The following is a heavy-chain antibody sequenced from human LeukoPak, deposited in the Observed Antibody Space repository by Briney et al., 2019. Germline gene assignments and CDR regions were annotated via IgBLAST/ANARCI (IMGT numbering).Heavy chain of an antibody. J-gene: IGHJ4*02. Sequence: PGGSLRLSCAASGFIFSSYSMNWVRQAPGKGLEWVSAISGSGGSTYYADSVKGRFTISRDNSKNTLYLQMNSLRAEDTAVYYCAMKGRWEHPMSDYWGQGTLVTVSS. V-gene: IGHV3-23*01. D-gene: IGHD1-26*01. CDR3: AMKGRWEHPMSDY. CDR1: GFIFSSYS. CDR2: ISGSGGST.